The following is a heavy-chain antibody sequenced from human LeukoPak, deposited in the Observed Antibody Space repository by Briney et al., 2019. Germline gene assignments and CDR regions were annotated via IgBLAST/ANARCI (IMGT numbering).Heavy chain of an antibody. CDR2: IYSGGGT. CDR3: ATGLRIAVAGFDY. V-gene: IGHV3-66*01. Sequence: GGSLRLSCAASGFTVSSNYMSWVRQAPGKGLEWVSVIYSGGGTFYADSVKERFTVSRDNSKNMLYLQMNSLRAEDTAVYYCATGLRIAVAGFDYWGQGTLVTVSS. CDR1: GFTVSSNY. D-gene: IGHD6-19*01. J-gene: IGHJ4*02.